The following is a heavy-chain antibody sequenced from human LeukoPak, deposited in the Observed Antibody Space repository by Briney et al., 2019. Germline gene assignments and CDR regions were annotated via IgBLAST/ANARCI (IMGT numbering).Heavy chain of an antibody. V-gene: IGHV1-18*01. J-gene: IGHJ6*02. CDR1: GYTFTSYG. CDR2: ISAYNGNT. D-gene: IGHD3-9*01. CDR3: ARGVENALLRYFDLIRSTTTLYGMDV. Sequence: ASVKVSCKASGYTFTSYGISWVRQAPGQGFEWMGWISAYNGNTNYAQKLQGRVTMTTDTSTSTAYMELRSLRSDDTAVYYCARGVENALLRYFDLIRSTTTLYGMDVWGQGTTVTVSS.